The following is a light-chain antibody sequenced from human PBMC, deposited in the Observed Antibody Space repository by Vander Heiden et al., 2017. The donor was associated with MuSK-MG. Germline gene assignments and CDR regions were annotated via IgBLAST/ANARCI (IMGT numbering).Light chain of an antibody. V-gene: IGKV1-33*01. CDR1: QDIANS. CDR2: GAS. CDR3: QHADNLPIT. J-gene: IGKJ5*01. Sequence: DIQRTQSPSSMSASVGDRVTITCQASQDIANSLNWFQQKPGKPPKLLIYGASNLETGVPSRFSGGGSGTDFNFTISSLQPEDFAAYYCQHADNLPITFGHGTPLEIK.